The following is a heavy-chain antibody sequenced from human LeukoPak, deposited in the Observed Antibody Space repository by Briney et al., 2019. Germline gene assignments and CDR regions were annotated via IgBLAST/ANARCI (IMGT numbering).Heavy chain of an antibody. CDR3: ARDNPVPDEAWWFNP. CDR2: INPNSGGT. Sequence: ASVKVSCKASGYTFTGYYMHWVRQAPGQGLELMGWINPNSGGTNYAKKFLGSVTMIRVTTISTAYTELSRLGSDDKAVEYCARDNPVPDEAWWFNPWGQGTLVTVSS. CDR1: GYTFTGYY. D-gene: IGHD4-17*01. J-gene: IGHJ5*02. V-gene: IGHV1-2*02.